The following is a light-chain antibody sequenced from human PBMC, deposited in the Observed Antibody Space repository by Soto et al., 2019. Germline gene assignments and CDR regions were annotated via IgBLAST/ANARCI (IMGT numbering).Light chain of an antibody. Sequence: DVQMTQSPSSLSASVGDRATITCRASQSITGWLAWFQQKPGKAPKLLISKASNLESGVPSRFSGSGSGTEFTLTISSVQPDDFAVYYCHQRTNWPVTFGQGTRLEIK. CDR3: HQRTNWPVT. V-gene: IGKV1-5*03. CDR2: KAS. CDR1: QSITGW. J-gene: IGKJ5*01.